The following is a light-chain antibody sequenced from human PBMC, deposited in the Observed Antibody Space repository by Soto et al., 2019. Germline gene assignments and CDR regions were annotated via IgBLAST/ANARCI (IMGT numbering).Light chain of an antibody. Sequence: ERVLTQFPATLSVSPGETVTLSCRASQSVSSYLAWYQQKPGQAPRLLIYGASKKAGGVPDRFGGSGSGTEFTLTISSLQSEDSAVYYCQQYDNWPPRLTFGGGTKVEIK. V-gene: IGKV3D-15*01. CDR3: QQYDNWPPRLT. CDR1: QSVSSY. J-gene: IGKJ4*01. CDR2: GAS.